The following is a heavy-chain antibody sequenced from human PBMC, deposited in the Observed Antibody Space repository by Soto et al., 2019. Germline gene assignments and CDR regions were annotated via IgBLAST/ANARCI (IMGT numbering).Heavy chain of an antibody. CDR2: IKSKTDGGTT. Sequence: EVQLVESGGGLVKPGGSLRLSCAASGFTFSNAWMSWVRQAPGKGLEWVGRIKSKTDGGTTDYAAPVKGRFTISRDDSKNTLYLQMNSLKTEDTAVYYCTTEGGFDSSSWYGPNFDYWGQGTLVTVSS. CDR3: TTEGGFDSSSWYGPNFDY. J-gene: IGHJ4*02. CDR1: GFTFSNAW. V-gene: IGHV3-15*01. D-gene: IGHD6-13*01.